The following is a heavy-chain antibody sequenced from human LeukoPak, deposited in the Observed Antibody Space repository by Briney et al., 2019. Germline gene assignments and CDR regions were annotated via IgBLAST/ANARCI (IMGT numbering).Heavy chain of an antibody. V-gene: IGHV3-9*01. CDR1: GFTFDDYV. Sequence: PGGSLRLSCAASGFTFDDYVMHWVRQAPGKGLEWVSGISWNSGSIGYADSVKGRFTISRDNAKNSLYLQMNSLRAEDTALYYCAKDMPRIAVAPYYFDYWGQGTLVTVSS. CDR3: AKDMPRIAVAPYYFDY. J-gene: IGHJ4*02. CDR2: ISWNSGSI. D-gene: IGHD6-19*01.